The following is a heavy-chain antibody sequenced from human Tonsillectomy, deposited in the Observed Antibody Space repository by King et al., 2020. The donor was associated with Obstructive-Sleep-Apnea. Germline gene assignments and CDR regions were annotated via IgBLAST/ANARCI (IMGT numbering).Heavy chain of an antibody. CDR3: ARGLSATVTPIPFDF. D-gene: IGHD4-17*01. Sequence: LQLVQSGAEVKKPGASVKVSCKASGYTFTSFGISWVRQAPGQGLEWRGWISTYNGNTNYAQKFQGRVTMTTDTSTTTGYMGLRSLRSDDTAIYYCARGLSATVTPIPFDFWGQGTLVSVSS. V-gene: IGHV1-18*04. CDR1: GYTFTSFG. CDR2: ISTYNGNT. J-gene: IGHJ4*02.